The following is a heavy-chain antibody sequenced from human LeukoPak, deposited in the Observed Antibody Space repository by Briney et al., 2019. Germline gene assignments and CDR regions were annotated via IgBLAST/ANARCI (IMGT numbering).Heavy chain of an antibody. CDR1: GFTFNNYW. CDR3: ASAGSGLY. V-gene: IGHV3-7*02. D-gene: IGHD6-19*01. Sequence: PGGSLRLSCVDSGFTFNNYWMNWVRQAPGRGLEWVANIREDGSEKNYVDSVKGRFTISRDNAKNSLYLQENSLRDEDTAVYYCASAGSGLYWGQGTLVTVSS. CDR2: IREDGSEK. J-gene: IGHJ4*02.